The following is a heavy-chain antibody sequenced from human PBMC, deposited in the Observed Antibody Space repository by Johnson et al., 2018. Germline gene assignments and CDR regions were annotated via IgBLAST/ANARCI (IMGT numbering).Heavy chain of an antibody. CDR1: GFTFSSYG. CDR2: IWYDGSNK. V-gene: IGHV3-33*01. Sequence: QVQLVESGGGVVQPGRSXRLSCAASGFTFSSYGMHWVRQAPGKGLEWVAVIWYDGSNKYYADSVKGRFTISRDNSKNTLYLQMNSRRAEDTAVYYCARARSWGIQLYYYYYGMDVWGQGTTVTVSS. J-gene: IGHJ6*02. CDR3: ARARSWGIQLYYYYYGMDV. D-gene: IGHD5-18*01.